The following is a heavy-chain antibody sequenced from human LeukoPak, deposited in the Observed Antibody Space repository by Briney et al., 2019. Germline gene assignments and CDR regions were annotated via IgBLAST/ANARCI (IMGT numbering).Heavy chain of an antibody. D-gene: IGHD2/OR15-2a*01. V-gene: IGHV3-23*01. CDR1: GFTFSTYA. Sequence: PGGSLRLSCAASGFTFSTYAMSWVRQAPGKGLEWVSSISGSGDSTYYVDSVKGRFTVSRDDSKNTLYLQMNSLRGDDTAVYYCAKDGTSYYYIYYWGQGTLVTVSS. J-gene: IGHJ4*02. CDR2: ISGSGDST. CDR3: AKDGTSYYYIYY.